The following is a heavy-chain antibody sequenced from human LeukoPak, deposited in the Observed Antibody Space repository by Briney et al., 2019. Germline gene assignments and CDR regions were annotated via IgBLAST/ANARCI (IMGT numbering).Heavy chain of an antibody. Sequence: GGSLRLSCAASGFTLSSTYMSWVRQAPGKGLEWVGFIGIDVTYKYYRDSVKGRFTISRDTSKNTLYLQINSLRADDTGVYYCARDSARGGASSGDFDSWGEGALVTVS. J-gene: IGHJ4*02. CDR1: GFTLSSTY. CDR3: ARDSARGGASSGDFDS. V-gene: IGHV3-30*02. D-gene: IGHD3-10*01. CDR2: IGIDVTYK.